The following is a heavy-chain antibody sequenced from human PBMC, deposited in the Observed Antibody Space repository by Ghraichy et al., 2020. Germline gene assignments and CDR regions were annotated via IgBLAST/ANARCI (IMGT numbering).Heavy chain of an antibody. CDR2: INHSGST. CDR3: ARLRSKRYYYYYYGMDV. V-gene: IGHV4-34*01. J-gene: IGHJ6*02. Sequence: SETLSLTCAVYGGSFSGYYWSWIRQPPGKGLEWIGEINHSGSTNYNPSLKSRVTISVDTSKNQFSLKLSSVTAADTAVYYCARLRSKRYYYYYYGMDVWGQGTTVTVSS. D-gene: IGHD1-1*01. CDR1: GGSFSGYY.